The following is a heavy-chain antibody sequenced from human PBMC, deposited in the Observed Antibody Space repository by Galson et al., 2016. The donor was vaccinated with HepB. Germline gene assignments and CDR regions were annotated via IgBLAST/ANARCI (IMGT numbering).Heavy chain of an antibody. CDR2: IRQDGNEK. D-gene: IGHD2-15*01. J-gene: IGHJ3*01. CDR1: GFSFTNHW. Sequence: SLRLSCAASGFSFTNHWMTWVRQAPGKGLEWVANIRQDGNEKYHAEFVKGRFTISRDNAKNSLYLQMSGLRPEDTAVYYCARDSGYCGGGSCYGDAFDVWGQGAMVTVSS. CDR3: ARDSGYCGGGSCYGDAFDV. V-gene: IGHV3-7*01.